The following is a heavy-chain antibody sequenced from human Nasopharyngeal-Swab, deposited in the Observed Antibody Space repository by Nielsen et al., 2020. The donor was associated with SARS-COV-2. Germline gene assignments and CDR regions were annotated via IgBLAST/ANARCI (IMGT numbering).Heavy chain of an antibody. J-gene: IGHJ4*02. CDR2: IWYDGSNK. D-gene: IGHD2-15*01. Sequence: GRQAPGKGLEWGAVIWYDGSNKYYADSVKGRFTVSRDNSKNTLYLQMISLRAEDTAVYYCAREAGYCSGGSCYSGPFDYWGQGTLVTVSS. CDR3: AREAGYCSGGSCYSGPFDY. V-gene: IGHV3-33*01.